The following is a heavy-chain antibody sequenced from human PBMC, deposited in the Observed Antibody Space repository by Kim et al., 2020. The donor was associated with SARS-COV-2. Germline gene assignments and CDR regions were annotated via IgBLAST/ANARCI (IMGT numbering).Heavy chain of an antibody. Sequence: VSVKSRITINPDTTKNQLSLQLNSVTPEDTAVYYCARGIPMVLGVVIVLDWWGQGTLVTVSS. CDR3: ARGIPMVLGVVIVLDW. V-gene: IGHV6-1*01. J-gene: IGHJ4*02. D-gene: IGHD3-3*01.